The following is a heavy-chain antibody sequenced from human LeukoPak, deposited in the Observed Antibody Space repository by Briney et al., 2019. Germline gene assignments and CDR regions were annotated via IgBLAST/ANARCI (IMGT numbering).Heavy chain of an antibody. CDR1: GYAFTSYN. J-gene: IGHJ6*02. CDR2: INAGNGNT. CDR3: ARDSESHMVWSYYGMDV. D-gene: IGHD3-3*01. Sequence: ASVKVSCKASGYAFTSYNIHWVRQAPGQRPEWMGWINAGNGNTRYSQKFQGRVTITRDTSASIAHMEMSSLRSEDTAVYYCARDSESHMVWSYYGMDVWGQGTSVTVSS. V-gene: IGHV1-3*01.